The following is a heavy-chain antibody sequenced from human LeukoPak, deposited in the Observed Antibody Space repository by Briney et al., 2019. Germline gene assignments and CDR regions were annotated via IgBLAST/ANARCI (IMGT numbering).Heavy chain of an antibody. D-gene: IGHD2-15*01. Sequence: GGSLRLSCAASGLTFSKAWMSWVRQAPGRGREWVGRNTSKTDGGTTDYAAPVKGRFTISRDDSKNTVYLQMNSLKTEDTAVYYCTTEGYCSGGSCAGFDHWGQGTLVTVSS. CDR1: GLTFSKAW. V-gene: IGHV3-15*01. J-gene: IGHJ4*02. CDR3: TTEGYCSGGSCAGFDH. CDR2: NTSKTDGGTT.